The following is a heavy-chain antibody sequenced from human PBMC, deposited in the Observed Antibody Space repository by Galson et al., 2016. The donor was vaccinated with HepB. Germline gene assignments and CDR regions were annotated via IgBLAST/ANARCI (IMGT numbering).Heavy chain of an antibody. Sequence: PALVKPTQTLTLTCTISGFSLNTHGVGVSWIRQPPGKALGWLALIYWDDDRRYNASLKSRLTITKDTSKDQVVLTMTNMDPADTATYYCADRPRGGSGYAYWGQGSLVTVSS. V-gene: IGHV2-5*02. CDR3: ADRPRGGSGYAY. D-gene: IGHD5-18*01. CDR1: GFSLNTHGVG. CDR2: IYWDDDR. J-gene: IGHJ4*02.